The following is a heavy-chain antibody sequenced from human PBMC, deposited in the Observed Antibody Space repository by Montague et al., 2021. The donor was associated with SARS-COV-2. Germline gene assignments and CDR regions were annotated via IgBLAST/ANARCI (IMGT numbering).Heavy chain of an antibody. Sequence: TLSLTCTVSGGSVTSTTYYWSWFRQRPGRGLEWVGFIYSSGSTAYSPSLENRLTMSIDTSKNQFSLRLTSATVADTAVYYCAKGSGYPWGRGTRVA. CDR1: GGSVTSTTYY. J-gene: IGHJ2*01. CDR3: AKGSGYP. V-gene: IGHV4-31*03. D-gene: IGHD6-25*01. CDR2: IYSSGST.